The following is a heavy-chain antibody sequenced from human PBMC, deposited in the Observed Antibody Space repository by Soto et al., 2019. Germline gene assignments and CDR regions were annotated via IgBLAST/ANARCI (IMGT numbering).Heavy chain of an antibody. CDR2: INHSGST. Sequence: SETLSLTCAVYGGSFIGYYWSWIRQPPGKGLEWIGEINHSGSTNYNPSLKSRVTISVDTSKNQFSLKLSSVTAADTAVYYCARTRRSSYDILTLYYYYYGMDVWGQGTTVTVSS. D-gene: IGHD3-9*01. J-gene: IGHJ6*02. CDR3: ARTRRSSYDILTLYYYYYGMDV. V-gene: IGHV4-34*01. CDR1: GGSFIGYY.